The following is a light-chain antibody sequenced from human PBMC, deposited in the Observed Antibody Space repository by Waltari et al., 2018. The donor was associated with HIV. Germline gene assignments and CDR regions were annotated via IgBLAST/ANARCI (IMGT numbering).Light chain of an antibody. CDR2: AAS. CDR1: QDIGKY. CDR3: QQYDTLYT. Sequence: DIQVTQSPSSLSASVGDRVTITCQASQDIGKYLNWYQQKPGKVPKLLIYAASSLQPGVPSRFSGSGSGTYFTFAISSLQPEYVGTYYCQQYDTLYTFGQGT. V-gene: IGKV1-33*01. J-gene: IGKJ2*01.